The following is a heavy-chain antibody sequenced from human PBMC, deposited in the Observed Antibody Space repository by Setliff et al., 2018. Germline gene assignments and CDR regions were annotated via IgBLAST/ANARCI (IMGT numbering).Heavy chain of an antibody. CDR2: ISGSGGST. CDR1: GFTFSSYA. J-gene: IGHJ5*02. V-gene: IGHV3-23*01. CDR3: AKNGFGVVALGVNNWFDP. D-gene: IGHD3-10*01. Sequence: GGSLRLSCAASGFTFSSYAMSWVRQAPWKGLEWVSAISGSGGSTYYAESVKGRFSISGDNSKNTRYLQMNSPRSADTAVYYCAKNGFGVVALGVNNWFDPWGQGTLVTVSS.